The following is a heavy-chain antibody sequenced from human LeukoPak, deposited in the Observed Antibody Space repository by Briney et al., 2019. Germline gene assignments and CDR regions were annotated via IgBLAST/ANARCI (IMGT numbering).Heavy chain of an antibody. CDR1: GFTFSINA. D-gene: IGHD6-6*01. CDR3: AKVYSSSTYYFDS. CDR2: SSAGGGGT. V-gene: IGHV3-23*01. J-gene: IGHJ4*02. Sequence: GGSLRLSCVASGFTFSINAMSWARQAPGKGLEWVSISSAGGGGTYYADSVKGRFTISRDNSNNTLYLQMHSLRAEDTAVYYCAKVYSSSTYYFDSWGQGTLVTVSS.